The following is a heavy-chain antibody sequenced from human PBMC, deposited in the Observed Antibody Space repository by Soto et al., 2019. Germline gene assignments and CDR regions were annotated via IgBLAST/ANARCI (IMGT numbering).Heavy chain of an antibody. D-gene: IGHD3-3*01. CDR1: GFPFGSHA. Sequence: GGSLRLSCAASGFPFGSHAMSWVRQAPGKGLEWVSLVSGNGGTTNYADSVKGRCTISRDNSQKTLYLQMNSLRAEDTAIYYCAKGKAHTLFGVDTLFDYWGQGTLVTVSS. CDR3: AKGKAHTLFGVDTLFDY. J-gene: IGHJ4*02. V-gene: IGHV3-23*01. CDR2: VSGNGGTT.